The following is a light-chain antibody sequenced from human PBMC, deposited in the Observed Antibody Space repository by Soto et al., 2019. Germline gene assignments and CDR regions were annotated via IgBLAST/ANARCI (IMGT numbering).Light chain of an antibody. CDR1: SSNIGSNT. V-gene: IGLV1-44*01. Sequence: QSALTQPPSASGTPGQRVTISRSGSSSNIGSNTVNWYQQLPGTAPKLLIYSNHQRPSGVPDRFSGSKSGTSASLAISGLQSEDDADYYCAAWDDSLSGHWVFGGGTKVTVL. CDR3: AAWDDSLSGHWV. CDR2: SNH. J-gene: IGLJ3*02.